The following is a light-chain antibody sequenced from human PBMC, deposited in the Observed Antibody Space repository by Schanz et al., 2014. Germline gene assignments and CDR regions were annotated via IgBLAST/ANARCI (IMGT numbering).Light chain of an antibody. V-gene: IGKV1-13*02. Sequence: AIQLTQSPSSLSASVGDGVTITCRTSQVISGTLAWYQQKPGKPPKLLIYFASILASGVPERFSGSGSGTQFTLTISSLQPDDFATYYCQQFYSSVTFGPGTKVDV. CDR2: FAS. J-gene: IGKJ3*01. CDR3: QQFYSSVT. CDR1: QVISGT.